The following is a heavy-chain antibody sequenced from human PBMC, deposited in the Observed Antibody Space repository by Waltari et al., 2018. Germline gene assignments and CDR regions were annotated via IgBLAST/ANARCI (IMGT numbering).Heavy chain of an antibody. J-gene: IGHJ5*02. CDR1: EFTVGSSE. CDR3: ARDQGPAGYNWFDP. V-gene: IGHV3-48*03. CDR2: ISSAARTI. Sequence: EVQLVESGGALVHPGGALRLSCGASEFTVGSSEMNWVRKAPGKGPEWVSYISSAARTIYYADSVKGRFTISRDNAKNVLYLQMNSLRVEDTAVYYCARDQGPAGYNWFDPWGQGTLVTVSS. D-gene: IGHD3-10*01.